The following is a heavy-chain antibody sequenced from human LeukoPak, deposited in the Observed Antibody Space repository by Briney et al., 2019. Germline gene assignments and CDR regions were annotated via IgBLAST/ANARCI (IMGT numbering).Heavy chain of an antibody. Sequence: SETLSLTCTVSGDSLSSHYWSWIRQPPGKGLEWIGYIYGSGSTHYDPSLRSRVTISEDTSMNQFSLKLTSVTAADTAVYYCARNVGWYSHDSWGQGTLVTVSS. D-gene: IGHD6-19*01. J-gene: IGHJ4*02. CDR2: IYGSGST. V-gene: IGHV4-59*08. CDR3: ARNVGWYSHDS. CDR1: GDSLSSHY.